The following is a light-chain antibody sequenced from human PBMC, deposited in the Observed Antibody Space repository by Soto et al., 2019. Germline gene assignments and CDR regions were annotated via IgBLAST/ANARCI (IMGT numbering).Light chain of an antibody. CDR3: SSYTSISVHYV. V-gene: IGLV2-14*01. CDR2: EVT. Sequence: QSALTQPASLSASPGQSITISCTGSSSDVGGHEYVSWFQQKPGKAPKIVISEVTNRPSGVSTRFSGSKSGDTASLTISGLQPEDEAVYYCSSYTSISVHYVFGGGTKGTVL. CDR1: SSDVGGHEY. J-gene: IGLJ1*01.